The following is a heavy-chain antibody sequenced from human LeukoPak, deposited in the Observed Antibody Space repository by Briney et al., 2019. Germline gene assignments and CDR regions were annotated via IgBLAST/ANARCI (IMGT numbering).Heavy chain of an antibody. V-gene: IGHV1-69*01. Sequence: GSSVKVSCKASGGTFSSYAISWVRQAPGQGLEWMGGIIPIFGTANYAQKFQGRVTITADESTSTAYMELSSLRSEDTAVYYCARGPPCSSTSCYSDWFDPWGQGTLVTVSS. CDR1: GGTFSSYA. J-gene: IGHJ5*02. CDR2: IIPIFGTA. CDR3: ARGPPCSSTSCYSDWFDP. D-gene: IGHD2-2*01.